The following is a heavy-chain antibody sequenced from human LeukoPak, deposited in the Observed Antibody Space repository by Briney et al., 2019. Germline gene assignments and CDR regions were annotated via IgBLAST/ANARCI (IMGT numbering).Heavy chain of an antibody. CDR1: GFTVSSNY. V-gene: IGHV3-66*04. Sequence: GGSLRLSCAASGFTVSSNYMSWVRQAPGKGPEWVSVIYSGGSTYYADSVKGRFTISRDNSKNTLYLQMNSLRAEDTAVYYCARQNYCGGDCYSRHFDYWGQGTLVTVSS. D-gene: IGHD2-21*02. CDR2: IYSGGST. CDR3: ARQNYCGGDCYSRHFDY. J-gene: IGHJ4*02.